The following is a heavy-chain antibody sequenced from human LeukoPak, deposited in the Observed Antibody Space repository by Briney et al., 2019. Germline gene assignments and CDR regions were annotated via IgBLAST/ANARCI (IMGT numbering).Heavy chain of an antibody. J-gene: IGHJ2*01. CDR3: ARAYYYDSSGYPPTGYFDL. V-gene: IGHV3-7*01. CDR1: GFTFSSYW. D-gene: IGHD3-22*01. Sequence: GGTLRLSCAASGFTFSSYWMSCVRQAPGKGLEWVANIKQDGSEKYYVDSVKGRFTISRDNAKNSLYLQMNSLRAEDTAVYYCARAYYYDSSGYPPTGYFDLWGRGTLVTVSS. CDR2: IKQDGSEK.